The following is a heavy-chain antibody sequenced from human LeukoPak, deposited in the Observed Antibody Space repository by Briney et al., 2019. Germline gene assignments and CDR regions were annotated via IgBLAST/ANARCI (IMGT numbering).Heavy chain of an antibody. V-gene: IGHV3-9*03. Sequence: PGGSLRLSCAASGFTFDDYAMHWVRHAPGKGLEWVSGISWNSGSIGYADSVKGRLTISRDNAKNSLYLQMNSLRAEDMALYYCARGGYSYSDHLVDWGQGTLVTVSS. CDR3: ARGGYSYSDHLVD. J-gene: IGHJ4*02. CDR2: ISWNSGSI. D-gene: IGHD5-18*01. CDR1: GFTFDDYA.